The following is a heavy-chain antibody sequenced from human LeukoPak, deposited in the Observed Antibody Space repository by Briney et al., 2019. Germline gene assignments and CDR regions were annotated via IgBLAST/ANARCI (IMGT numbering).Heavy chain of an antibody. Sequence: GVSLRLSCAASGFTFSSYAMSWVRQAPGKGLEWVSAISGSGGSTYYADSVKGRFTISRDNSKNTLYLQMNSLRAEDTAVYYCAKMSGSGSYYSAYYYYYYMDVWGKGTTVTVSS. CDR1: GFTFSSYA. D-gene: IGHD3-10*01. CDR3: AKMSGSGSYYSAYYYYYYMDV. CDR2: ISGSGGST. J-gene: IGHJ6*03. V-gene: IGHV3-23*01.